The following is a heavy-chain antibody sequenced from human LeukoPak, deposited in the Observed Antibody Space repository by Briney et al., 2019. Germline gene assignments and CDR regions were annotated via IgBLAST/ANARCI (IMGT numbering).Heavy chain of an antibody. CDR2: INHSGST. Sequence: SETLSLTCAVYGGSFSGYYWSWIRQPPGKGLEWIGEINHSGSTNYNPSLKSRVTISVDTPKNQFSLKLSSVTAADTAVYYCASGSYTWFDYWGQGTLVTVSS. CDR1: GGSFSGYY. D-gene: IGHD2-2*02. J-gene: IGHJ4*02. CDR3: ASGSYTWFDY. V-gene: IGHV4-34*01.